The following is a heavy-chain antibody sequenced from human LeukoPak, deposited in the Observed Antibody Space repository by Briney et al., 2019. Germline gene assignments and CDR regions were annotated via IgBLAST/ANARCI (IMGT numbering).Heavy chain of an antibody. CDR3: ARGGSYYYDSSGYFPFDY. Sequence: ASVKVSCKASGGTFSSYAISWVRQAPGQELEWMGGIIPIFGTANYAQKFQGRVTITTDESTSTAYMELSSLRSEDTAVYYCARGGSYYYDSSGYFPFDYWGQGTLVTVSS. J-gene: IGHJ4*02. V-gene: IGHV1-69*05. CDR1: GGTFSSYA. CDR2: IIPIFGTA. D-gene: IGHD3-22*01.